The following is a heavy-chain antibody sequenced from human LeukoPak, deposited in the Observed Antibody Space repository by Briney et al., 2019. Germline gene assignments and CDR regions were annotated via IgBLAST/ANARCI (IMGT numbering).Heavy chain of an antibody. D-gene: IGHD1-1*01. CDR2: ISSSSSTI. V-gene: IGHV3-48*01. CDR3: ARDRDNRGLSPAIDY. CDR1: GFTFSSYS. J-gene: IGHJ4*02. Sequence: PGGSLRLSCAASGFTFSSYSMNWVRQAPGKGLEWVSYISSSSSTIYYADSVKGRFTISRDNAKNSLYLQMNSLRAEDTAVYYCARDRDNRGLSPAIDYWGQGTLVTVSS.